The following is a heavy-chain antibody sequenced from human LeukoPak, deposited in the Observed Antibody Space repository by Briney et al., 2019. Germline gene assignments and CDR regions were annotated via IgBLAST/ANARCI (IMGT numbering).Heavy chain of an antibody. J-gene: IGHJ5*02. D-gene: IGHD2-15*01. CDR1: GFTFSSYW. CDR3: ARDKYCSNSYCPASWFDP. Sequence: PGGSLRLSCAGSGFTFSSYWIHWVRQAPGKGLVWLSRIKKDGTSTSYADSVQGRFTISRDNAKNTVYVQMSSLRAEDTAVYYCARDKYCSNSYCPASWFDPWGQGTLVTVSS. CDR2: IKKDGTST. V-gene: IGHV3-74*01.